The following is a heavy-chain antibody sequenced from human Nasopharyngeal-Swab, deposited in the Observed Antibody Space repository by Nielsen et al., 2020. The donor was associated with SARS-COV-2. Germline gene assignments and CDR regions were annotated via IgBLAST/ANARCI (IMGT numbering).Heavy chain of an antibody. D-gene: IGHD2-15*01. CDR3: ARVGPDIVVVVAAAPDY. CDR1: GYSFTSYW. Sequence: ASVKVSCKGSGYSFTSYWIGWVRQAPGQGLEWMGWISAYNGNTNYAQKLQGRVTMTTDTSTSTAYMELRSLRSDDTAVYYCARVGPDIVVVVAAAPDYWGQGTLVTVSS. CDR2: ISAYNGNT. J-gene: IGHJ4*02. V-gene: IGHV1-18*04.